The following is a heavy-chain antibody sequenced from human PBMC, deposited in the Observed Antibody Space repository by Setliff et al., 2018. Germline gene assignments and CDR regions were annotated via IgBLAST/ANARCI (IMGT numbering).Heavy chain of an antibody. CDR2: ISHGVST. J-gene: IGHJ4*02. V-gene: IGHV4-30-4*01. D-gene: IGHD1-26*01. CDR3: ARDNTIVGATDY. Sequence: SETLSLTCTVSGASVTSFDYYWSWIRQPPGKGLEYIGHISHGVSTNYNPSLKGRVTISVDTSKNQFSLNLSSVTAADTAMYFCARDNTIVGATDYWGQGTLVTVSS. CDR1: GASVTSFDYY.